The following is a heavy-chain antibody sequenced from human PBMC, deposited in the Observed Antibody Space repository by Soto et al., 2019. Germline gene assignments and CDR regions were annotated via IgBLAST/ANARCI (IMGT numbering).Heavy chain of an antibody. CDR2: ISWNSGSI. CDR1: GFTFDDYA. V-gene: IGHV3-9*01. Sequence: EVQLVESGGGLVQPGRSLRLSCAASGFTFDDYAMHWVRQAPGKGLEWVSGISWNSGSIGYADSVKGRFTISRDNAKNPLYLQMNSLRAEDTALYYRAKAIRYVVTVLYDYWGQGTLVTVSS. CDR3: AKAIRYVVTVLYDY. J-gene: IGHJ4*02. D-gene: IGHD2-15*01.